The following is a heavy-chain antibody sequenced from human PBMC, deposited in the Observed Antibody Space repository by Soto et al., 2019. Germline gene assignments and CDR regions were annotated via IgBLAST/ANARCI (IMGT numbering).Heavy chain of an antibody. CDR1: GFTFSSYA. Sequence: PGGSLRLSCAASGFTFSSYAMHWVRQAPGKGLEWVAVISYDGSNKYYADSVKGRFTISRDNSKNTLYLQMNSLRAEDTAVYYCVRRPHDSSGYPAPVYGMDVWGQGTTVTVSS. CDR2: ISYDGSNK. CDR3: VRRPHDSSGYPAPVYGMDV. V-gene: IGHV3-30-3*01. J-gene: IGHJ6*02. D-gene: IGHD3-22*01.